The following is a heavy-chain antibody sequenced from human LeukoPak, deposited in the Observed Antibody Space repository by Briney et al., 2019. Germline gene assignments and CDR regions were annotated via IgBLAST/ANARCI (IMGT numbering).Heavy chain of an antibody. CDR1: GFTFSSYE. D-gene: IGHD6-19*01. CDR2: ISGSGNTR. CDR3: ARDRSGWYRWFDP. Sequence: GGSLRLSCAASGFTFSSYEMNWVHQAPGKGLEWVSYISGSGNTRYYADSVKGRFTISRDNAKNSLYLQMNSLRAEDTAVYYCARDRSGWYRWFDPWGQGTLVTVSS. V-gene: IGHV3-48*03. J-gene: IGHJ5*02.